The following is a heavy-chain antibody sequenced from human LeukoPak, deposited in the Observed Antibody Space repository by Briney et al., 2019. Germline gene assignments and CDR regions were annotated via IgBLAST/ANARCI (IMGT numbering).Heavy chain of an antibody. V-gene: IGHV3-30*02. D-gene: IGHD2-15*01. Sequence: PGGSLRLSCAASGFTFSGYGMHWVRQAPGKGLEWVAFIRYDGSNKYYADSVKGRFTISRDNSKNTLYLQMNSLRAEDAAVYYCATPQLGRLGYCSGGSCYGLGEDYWGQGTLVTVSS. CDR2: IRYDGSNK. CDR3: ATPQLGRLGYCSGGSCYGLGEDY. J-gene: IGHJ4*02. CDR1: GFTFSGYG.